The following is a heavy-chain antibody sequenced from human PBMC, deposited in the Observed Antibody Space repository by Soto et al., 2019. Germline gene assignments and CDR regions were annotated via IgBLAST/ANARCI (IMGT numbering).Heavy chain of an antibody. J-gene: IGHJ4*02. CDR2: VSHDGRNT. CDR1: GCTFSSYA. V-gene: IGHV3-23*03. CDR3: AKAHYDILTGYYYYFDY. D-gene: IGHD3-9*01. Sequence: GGSLRLSCAASGCTFSSYAMNWVRQAPGKGLEWVAVVSHDGRNTHYADSVKGRFTISRDNSKNTLYLQMNSLRAEDTAVYYCAKAHYDILTGYYYYFDYWGQGTLVTVSS.